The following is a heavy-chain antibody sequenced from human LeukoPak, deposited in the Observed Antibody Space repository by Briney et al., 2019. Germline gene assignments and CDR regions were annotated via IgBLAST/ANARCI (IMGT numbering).Heavy chain of an antibody. CDR3: ARGASYTSTSYFFDY. CDR1: GGSISSYY. J-gene: IGHJ4*02. V-gene: IGHV4-59*01. Sequence: PSETLSLTCTVSGGSISSYYWSWIRQPPGKGLEWIGYIYYSGSTNYNPSLKSRVTISVDTSKNQFSLKLSSVTAADTAVYYCARGASYTSTSYFFDYWGQGTLATVSS. CDR2: IYYSGST. D-gene: IGHD6-13*01.